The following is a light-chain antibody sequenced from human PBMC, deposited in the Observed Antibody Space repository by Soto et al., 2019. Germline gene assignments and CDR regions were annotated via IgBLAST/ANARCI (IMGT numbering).Light chain of an antibody. V-gene: IGKV1-5*01. J-gene: IGKJ4*01. CDR2: DAS. CDR3: HQYHSYPST. Sequence: DIQMTQSPSTLSASVGDRVTITCRASQSISKWVGWYKQKRGRAPKLLIFDASSLDSGVPSRFSGSGSETEFTLTISGLQPDDFATSYCHQYHSYPSTFGGGTTVEIK. CDR1: QSISKW.